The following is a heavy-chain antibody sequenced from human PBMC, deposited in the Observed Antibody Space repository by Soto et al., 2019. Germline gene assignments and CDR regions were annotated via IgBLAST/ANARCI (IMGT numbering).Heavy chain of an antibody. CDR2: IRSFDYRT. CDR1: GFAFSQYG. J-gene: IGHJ4*02. Sequence: PEGSLRLSCTASGFAFSQYGMSWVRQDQGKGLEWVSSIRSFDYRTNYADSVKGRFTISRDNSKSTLSLQMNSLRAEDTAVYYCAKDVESGWYEAFDYWGPGTLVTVSS. CDR3: AKDVESGWYEAFDY. V-gene: IGHV3-23*01. D-gene: IGHD6-19*01.